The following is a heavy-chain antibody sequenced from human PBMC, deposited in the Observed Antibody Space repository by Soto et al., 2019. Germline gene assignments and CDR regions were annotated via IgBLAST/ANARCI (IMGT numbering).Heavy chain of an antibody. J-gene: IGHJ4*02. CDR3: AKKVNSGPGSQYFDY. CDR1: GFTFSSYS. D-gene: IGHD3-10*01. V-gene: IGHV3-23*01. Sequence: GGSLRLSCAASGFTFSSYSMSWVRQAPGKGLEWVSGFRTGGDDGTTYYADSVRGRFTISRDNSKNTLFLQMNSLRVEDTAIYYCAKKVNSGPGSQYFDYWGQGTLVTVSS. CDR2: FRTGGDDGTT.